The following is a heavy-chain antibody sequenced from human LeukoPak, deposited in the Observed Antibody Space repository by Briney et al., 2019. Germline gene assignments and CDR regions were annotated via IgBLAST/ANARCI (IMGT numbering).Heavy chain of an antibody. Sequence: PGGSLRLSCAAAGFTSDDYGMSLVRQAAGKGLWWGSGITCDCGSTDYADAVKRRFTLYRDNAKNPLYLQMNSPSAEDTALYYCARTQYYDFWSGYYTDAFDIWGQGTMVTVSS. CDR2: ITCDCGST. CDR3: ARTQYYDFWSGYYTDAFDI. CDR1: GFTSDDYG. J-gene: IGHJ3*02. D-gene: IGHD3-3*01. V-gene: IGHV3-20*04.